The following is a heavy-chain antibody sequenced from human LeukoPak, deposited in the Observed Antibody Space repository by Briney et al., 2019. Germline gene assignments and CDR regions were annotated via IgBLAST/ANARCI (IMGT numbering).Heavy chain of an antibody. J-gene: IGHJ4*02. CDR2: ISGSDSSI. V-gene: IGHV3-23*01. Sequence: PGGSLRLSCAASGFTFSSYAMSWVRQAPGKGLEWVSSISGSDSSIHYADSVKGRFTVSRDNSKNTLYLQMNSLRAEDTALYYCAKQRRQWLVHSIDYWGQGTLVTVSS. CDR3: AKQRRQWLVHSIDY. CDR1: GFTFSSYA. D-gene: IGHD6-19*01.